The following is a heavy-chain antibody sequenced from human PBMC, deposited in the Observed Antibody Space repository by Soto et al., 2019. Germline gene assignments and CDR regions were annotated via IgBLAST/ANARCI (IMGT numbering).Heavy chain of an antibody. CDR3: ARSRHGGWGTQYTFDI. CDR1: GYKVSTWHNFTSYW. CDR2: IYPGDSDT. V-gene: IGHV5-51*01. J-gene: IGHJ3*02. D-gene: IGHD3-16*01. Sequence: PGESLKISCMGSGYKVSTWHNFTSYWIAWVRQMPGEGLEWMGIIYPGDSDTRYSPSFQGQVTISADKSISTAYLQWSSLKASDTAMYYCARSRHGGWGTQYTFDIWGQGTMVTVSS.